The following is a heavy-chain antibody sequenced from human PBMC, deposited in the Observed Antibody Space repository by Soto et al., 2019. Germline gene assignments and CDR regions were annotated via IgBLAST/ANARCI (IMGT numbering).Heavy chain of an antibody. CDR3: ARSVFP. CDR1: GGSISTGGYY. V-gene: IGHV4-31*03. J-gene: IGHJ5*02. Sequence: QVQLQESGPGLVKPSQTLSLTCTVSGGSISTGGYYWNWIRQHPGKGLEWIGYFYYSGSTYYNPSLKIRVTISLTTSKHTFSLKLSSVTAADTAVYYCARSVFPWGQGTLVTVSS. CDR2: FYYSGST.